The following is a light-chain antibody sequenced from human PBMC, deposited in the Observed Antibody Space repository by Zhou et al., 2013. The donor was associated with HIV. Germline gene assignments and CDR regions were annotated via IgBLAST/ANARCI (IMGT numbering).Light chain of an antibody. CDR1: QSVSSK. V-gene: IGKV3-15*01. Sequence: EIVMTQSPATLSVSPGERATLSCRASQSVSSKLAWYQQKPGQAPRLLIYGASTRATGIPARFSGSGSGTEFTLTISSLQSEDFAVYYCQQRRNWPPLTFGGGTKVEMK. J-gene: IGKJ4*01. CDR2: GAS. CDR3: QQRRNWPPLT.